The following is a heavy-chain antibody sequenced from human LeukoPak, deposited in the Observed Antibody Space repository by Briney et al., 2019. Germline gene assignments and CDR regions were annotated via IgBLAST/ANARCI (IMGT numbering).Heavy chain of an antibody. CDR1: GGSISNYY. Sequence: ASETLSLTCPVSGGSISNYYYWTWIRQPPGKGLEGIGYVYYTGSTNFNPSLKSRVTMSLDTSRNQFSLKLTSLTAAATAVYYCARGAMATTPFFDYWGQGTLVTVSS. J-gene: IGHJ4*02. D-gene: IGHD5-24*01. CDR3: ARGAMATTPFFDY. V-gene: IGHV4-59*01. CDR2: VYYTGST.